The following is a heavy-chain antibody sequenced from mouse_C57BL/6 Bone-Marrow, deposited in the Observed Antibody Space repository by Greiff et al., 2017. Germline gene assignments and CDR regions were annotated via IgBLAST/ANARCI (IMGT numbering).Heavy chain of an antibody. CDR1: GYTFTSYW. CDR2: IYPGSGST. J-gene: IGHJ1*03. Sequence: QVHVKQPGAELVKPGASVKMSCKASGYTFTSYWITWVKQRPGQGLEWIGDIYPGSGSTNYNEKFKSKATLTVDTSSSTAYMQLSSLTSEDSAVYYCARSRGGRWYFDVWGTGTTVTVSS. D-gene: IGHD1-1*01. CDR3: ARSRGGRWYFDV. V-gene: IGHV1-55*01.